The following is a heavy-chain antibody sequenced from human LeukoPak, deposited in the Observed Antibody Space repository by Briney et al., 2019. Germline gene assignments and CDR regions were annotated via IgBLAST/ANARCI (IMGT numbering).Heavy chain of an antibody. CDR1: GFTFISYA. V-gene: IGHV3-23*01. D-gene: IGHD6-13*01. J-gene: IGHJ6*02. Sequence: PGGSLRLSCAASGFTFISYAMSWVRQAPGKGLEWVSAISGSGGSTYYADSVKGRFTISRDISKNTLYLQMNSLRAEDTAVYYCAKAPPSSYYYYYGMDVWGQGTTVTVSS. CDR2: ISGSGGST. CDR3: AKAPPSSYYYYYGMDV.